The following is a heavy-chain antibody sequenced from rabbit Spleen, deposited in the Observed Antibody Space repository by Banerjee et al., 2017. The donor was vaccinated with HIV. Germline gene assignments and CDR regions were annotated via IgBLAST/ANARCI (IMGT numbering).Heavy chain of an antibody. CDR3: ARDTSTSFSTYGMDL. J-gene: IGHJ6*01. CDR2: IDAGSSDFT. V-gene: IGHV1S40*01. CDR1: GVSFSVSSY. D-gene: IGHD1-1*01. Sequence: QSLEESGGDLVKPGASLTLTYTASGVSFSVSSYMCWVRQAPGKGLEWIACIDAGSSDFTYFASWAKGRFTISKTSSTTVTLQMTSLTAADTATYFCARDTSTSFSTYGMDLWGPGTLVTVS.